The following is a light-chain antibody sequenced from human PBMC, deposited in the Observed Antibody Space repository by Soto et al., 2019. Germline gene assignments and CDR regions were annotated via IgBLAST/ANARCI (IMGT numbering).Light chain of an antibody. CDR2: EVV. Sequence: QSALTQPPSAAGSAGQSVTISCTGTRNDIGAYEFVSWYQHHPGKAPKLIIYEVVQRPSGVPDRFSGSKSGNTASLTVSGLQAADEADYYCKSYAGSNTYVFGTGTKVTVL. V-gene: IGLV2-8*01. J-gene: IGLJ1*01. CDR1: RNDIGAYEF. CDR3: KSYAGSNTYV.